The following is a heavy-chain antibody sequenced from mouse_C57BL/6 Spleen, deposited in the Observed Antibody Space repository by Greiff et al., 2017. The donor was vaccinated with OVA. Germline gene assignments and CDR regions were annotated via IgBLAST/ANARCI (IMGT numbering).Heavy chain of an antibody. J-gene: IGHJ4*01. V-gene: IGHV1-82*01. Sequence: QVQLQQSGPELVKPGASVKISCKASGYAFSSSWMNWVKQRPGKGLEWIGRIYPGDGDTNYNGKFKGKATLTADKSSSTAYMQLSSLTSEDSAVYFCARWGDSNYDAMDYWGQGTSVTVSS. CDR2: IYPGDGDT. CDR1: GYAFSSSW. D-gene: IGHD2-5*01. CDR3: ARWGDSNYDAMDY.